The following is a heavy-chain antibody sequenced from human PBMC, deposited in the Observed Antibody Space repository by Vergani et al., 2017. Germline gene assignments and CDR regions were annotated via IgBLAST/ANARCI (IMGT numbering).Heavy chain of an antibody. CDR1: GFTFSEYS. Sequence: EVLLVESGGGLVKPGGSLRLSCAASGFTFSEYSMNWVRQAPGKGLEWVSSISPTSTYMYYADSVKGRFTVSRDNAKNSLSLHMNSLRAEDTAVYYCANSYCSSLSCYAFYGMEVWGQGTTVTVSS. V-gene: IGHV3-21*01. J-gene: IGHJ6*02. CDR2: ISPTSTYM. D-gene: IGHD2-2*01. CDR3: ANSYCSSLSCYAFYGMEV.